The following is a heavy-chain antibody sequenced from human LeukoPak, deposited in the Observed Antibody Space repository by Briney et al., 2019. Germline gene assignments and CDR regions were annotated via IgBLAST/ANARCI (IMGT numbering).Heavy chain of an antibody. CDR1: GGSISSSSYY. D-gene: IGHD6-19*01. Sequence: SETLSLTCTVSGGSISSSSYYWGWIRQPPGKGLEWIGRIDYSGSTYYNPSLKSRATISVDTSKNQISLKLSSVTAADTAVYYCARPHSGGWTVDWYFDLWGRGTLVTVSS. CDR2: IDYSGST. J-gene: IGHJ2*01. CDR3: ARPHSGGWTVDWYFDL. V-gene: IGHV4-39*01.